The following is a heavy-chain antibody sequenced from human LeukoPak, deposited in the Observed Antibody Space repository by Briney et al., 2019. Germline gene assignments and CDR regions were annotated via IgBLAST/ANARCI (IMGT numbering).Heavy chain of an antibody. V-gene: IGHV3-23*01. J-gene: IGHJ5*02. D-gene: IGHD3-9*01. CDR3: AKGYDILTGYYTNNWFDP. CDR1: GFTFSSYA. CDR2: ISGSGGAT. Sequence: GGSLRLSCAASGFTFSSYAMSWVRQAPGKGLEWVSGISGSGGATYYADSVEGRFTISRDSSKNTLYLQMNSLRPEDTAVYYCAKGYDILTGYYTNNWFDPWGHGTLVTVSS.